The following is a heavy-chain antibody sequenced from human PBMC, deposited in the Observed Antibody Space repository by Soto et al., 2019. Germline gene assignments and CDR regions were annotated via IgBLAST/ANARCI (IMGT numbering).Heavy chain of an antibody. V-gene: IGHV3-30*18. J-gene: IGHJ4*02. Sequence: GGSLRLSCAASGFSFTIYGMHWVRQAPGKGLEWVAVTSFDGNKNHYADSVQGRFTISRDNSKNTLSLHMNSLRAEDTALYYCVKDQGKCSSTSCYAFEYWGQGTLVTVSS. CDR2: TSFDGNKN. CDR3: VKDQGKCSSTSCYAFEY. CDR1: GFSFTIYG. D-gene: IGHD2-2*01.